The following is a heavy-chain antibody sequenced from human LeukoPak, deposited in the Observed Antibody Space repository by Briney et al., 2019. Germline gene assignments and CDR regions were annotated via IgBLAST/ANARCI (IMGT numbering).Heavy chain of an antibody. D-gene: IGHD3-10*01. J-gene: IGHJ4*02. Sequence: PSETLSLTCTVSGGSISSHYWSWIRQPPGKGLEWIGYIYYSGSTNYNPSLKSRVTISVDTSKNQFSLKLSSVTAADTAVYYCARDLFRSGVQYWGQGTLVTVSS. V-gene: IGHV4-59*11. CDR2: IYYSGST. CDR3: ARDLFRSGVQY. CDR1: GGSISSHY.